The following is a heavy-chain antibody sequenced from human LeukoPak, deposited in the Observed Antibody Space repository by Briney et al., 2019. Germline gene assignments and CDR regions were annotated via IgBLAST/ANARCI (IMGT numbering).Heavy chain of an antibody. Sequence: ASVKVSCKASGYTFTSYAMHWVRQAPGQRLEWMGWINAGNGNTKYSQKFQGRVTITRDTSASTAYMELSSLRSEDTAVYYCARDYYDSSGPSRPGAFDIWGQGTMVTVSS. CDR3: ARDYYDSSGPSRPGAFDI. V-gene: IGHV1-3*01. D-gene: IGHD3-22*01. J-gene: IGHJ3*02. CDR2: INAGNGNT. CDR1: GYTFTSYA.